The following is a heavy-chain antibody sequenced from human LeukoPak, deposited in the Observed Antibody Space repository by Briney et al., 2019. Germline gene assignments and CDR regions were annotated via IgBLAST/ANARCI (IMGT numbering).Heavy chain of an antibody. D-gene: IGHD3-22*01. CDR1: GGSISSGGYS. Sequence: RPSQTLSLTCAVSGGSISSGGYSWSWIRQPPGKGLEWIGYIYHSGSTYYNPSLKSRVTISVDRSKNQFSLKLSSVTAADTAVYYCARYYYDSSGSEMGGAFDIWGQGTMVTVSS. V-gene: IGHV4-30-2*01. J-gene: IGHJ3*02. CDR3: ARYYYDSSGSEMGGAFDI. CDR2: IYHSGST.